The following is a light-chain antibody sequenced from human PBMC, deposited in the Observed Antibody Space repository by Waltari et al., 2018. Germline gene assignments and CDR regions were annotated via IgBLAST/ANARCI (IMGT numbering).Light chain of an antibody. CDR3: HQSSTLPWT. J-gene: IGKJ1*01. V-gene: IGKV6D-21*02. CDR2: YAS. CDR1: QSIGTR. Sequence: DIVLTQSPDLQSVTPKEKVTITCRASQSIGTRLQRYQKKPYQSPKRLIKYASQSSPGVPSRFSGSGSGTDFTLTINSLEAEDAAAYYCHQSSTLPWTFGQGTKVEIK.